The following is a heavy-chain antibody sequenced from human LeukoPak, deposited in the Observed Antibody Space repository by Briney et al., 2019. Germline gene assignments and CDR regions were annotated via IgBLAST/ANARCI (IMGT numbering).Heavy chain of an antibody. Sequence: PGGSLRLSCAASGFTFSSYSMNWVRQAPGKGLEWVSSISSSSSYIYYADSVKGRFTISRDNAKNSLYLQMNSLRAEDTAVYYCARDHKWELGFDYWGQGTLVTVSS. D-gene: IGHD1-26*01. J-gene: IGHJ4*02. CDR2: ISSSSSYI. V-gene: IGHV3-21*01. CDR3: ARDHKWELGFDY. CDR1: GFTFSSYS.